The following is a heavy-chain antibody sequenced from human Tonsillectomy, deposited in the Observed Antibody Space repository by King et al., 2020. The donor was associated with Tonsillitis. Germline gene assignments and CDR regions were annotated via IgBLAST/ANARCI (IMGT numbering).Heavy chain of an antibody. CDR3: AKDPLLRRVLLWYEDYFDY. V-gene: IGHV3-30*02. CDR2: IRYDGSNK. Sequence: VQLVESGGGVVQPGGSLRLSCAASGFTFSSYGMHWVRQAPGKGLEWVAFIRYDGSNKYYADSVKGRFTISRDNSKNTLYLQMNSLRAEDTAVYYCAKDPLLRRVLLWYEDYFDYWGQGTLVTVSS. J-gene: IGHJ4*02. D-gene: IGHD3-10*01. CDR1: GFTFSSYG.